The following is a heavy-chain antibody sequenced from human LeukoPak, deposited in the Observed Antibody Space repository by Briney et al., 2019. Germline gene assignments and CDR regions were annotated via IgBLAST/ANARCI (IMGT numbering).Heavy chain of an antibody. CDR1: GGSISSGSYY. V-gene: IGHV4-61*02. Sequence: PSQTLSLTCTVSGGSISSGSYYWSWIRQPAGKGLEWIGRIYTSGSTNYNPSLESRVTISVDTSKNQFSLKLSSVTAADTAVYYCATGDSGSYYYWGQGTLVTVSS. D-gene: IGHD1-26*01. J-gene: IGHJ4*02. CDR2: IYTSGST. CDR3: ATGDSGSYYY.